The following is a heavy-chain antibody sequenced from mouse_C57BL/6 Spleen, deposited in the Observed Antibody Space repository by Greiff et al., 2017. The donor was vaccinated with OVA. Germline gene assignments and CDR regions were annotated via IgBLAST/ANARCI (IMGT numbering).Heavy chain of an antibody. CDR3: ARSGYAMDY. V-gene: IGHV1-64*01. CDR1: GYTFTSYW. D-gene: IGHD4-1*01. Sequence: VKLQQSGAELVKPGASVKLSCKASGYTFTSYWMHWVKQRPGKGLEWIGMIYPNSGSNNYNEKFKSKATLTVDKSSSTAYMQLSSLTSEDSAVYYCARSGYAMDYWGQGTSVTVSS. CDR2: IYPNSGSN. J-gene: IGHJ4*01.